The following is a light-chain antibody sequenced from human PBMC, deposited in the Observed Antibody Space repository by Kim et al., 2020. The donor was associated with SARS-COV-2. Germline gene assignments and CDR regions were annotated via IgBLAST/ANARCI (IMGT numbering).Light chain of an antibody. V-gene: IGKV1-27*01. J-gene: IGKJ1*01. CDR1: QDIANS. CDR3: QKYNSAPWT. CDR2: GAS. Sequence: ASVGDRVTITCRASQDIANSLAWYQQKPGTVPKVLIYGASTLQSGVPSRFSGSGSGTEFTLTIGSLQTEDVATYYCQKYNSAPWTFGPGTKV.